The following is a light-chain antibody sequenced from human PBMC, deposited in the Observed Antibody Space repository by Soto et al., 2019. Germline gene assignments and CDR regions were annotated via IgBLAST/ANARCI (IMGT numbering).Light chain of an antibody. CDR3: SSYTTTSTWV. CDR2: DVS. CDR1: ITDVGSSNY. J-gene: IGLJ2*01. Sequence: QSVLTQPASVSGSPGQSITISCTGTITDVGSSNYVSWYKQHPGKAPKLMIYDVSNRPSGVSNRFSGSKSGNTASLTISGLQAEEEADYYCSSYTTTSTWVFGGGTQLTVL. V-gene: IGLV2-14*01.